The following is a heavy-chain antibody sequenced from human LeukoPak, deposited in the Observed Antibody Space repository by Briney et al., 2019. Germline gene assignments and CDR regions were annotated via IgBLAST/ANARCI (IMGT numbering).Heavy chain of an antibody. D-gene: IGHD6-6*01. CDR3: ARAHSARSPIDY. CDR2: ISSSSSYI. J-gene: IGHJ4*02. CDR1: GFTFSSYI. Sequence: GGSLRLSCAASGFTFSSYIMNWVRQAPGKGLEWVSSISSSSSYIYYADSVKGRFTISRDNAKNSLYLQMNSLRAEDTAVYYCARAHSARSPIDYWGQGTLVTVSS. V-gene: IGHV3-21*01.